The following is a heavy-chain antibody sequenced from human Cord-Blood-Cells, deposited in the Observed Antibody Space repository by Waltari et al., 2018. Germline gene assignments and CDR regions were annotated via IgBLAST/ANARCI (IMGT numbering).Heavy chain of an antibody. CDR1: GFTSSSYS. J-gene: IGHJ3*02. CDR3: ARDFDSSGYYYAFDI. D-gene: IGHD3-22*01. Sequence: EVQLVESGGGLVQPGGSLRLSCAASGFTSSSYSLNWVRQAPGKGLEWVSYISSSSTIYYADSVKGRFTISRDNAKNSLYLQMNSLRDEDTAVYYCARDFDSSGYYYAFDIWGQGTMVTVSS. V-gene: IGHV3-48*02. CDR2: ISSSSTI.